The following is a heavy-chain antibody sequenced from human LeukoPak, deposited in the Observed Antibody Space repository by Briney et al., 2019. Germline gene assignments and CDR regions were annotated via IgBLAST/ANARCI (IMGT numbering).Heavy chain of an antibody. CDR1: GFTFSSYS. CDR3: ARDRRDYGMDV. Sequence: GGSLRLSCAAPGFTFSSYSMNWVRQAPGKGLEWVSSISSSSSYIYYADSVKGRFTISRDNAKNSLYLQMNSLRAEDTAVYYCARDRRDYGMDVWGQGTTVTVSS. J-gene: IGHJ6*02. CDR2: ISSSSSYI. V-gene: IGHV3-21*04.